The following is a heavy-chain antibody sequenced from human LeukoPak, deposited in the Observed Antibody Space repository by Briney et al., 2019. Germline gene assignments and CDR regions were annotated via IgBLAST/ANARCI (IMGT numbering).Heavy chain of an antibody. J-gene: IGHJ4*02. D-gene: IGHD6-13*01. CDR3: AKGSIAAAGMVAPNFDY. CDR2: ISGSGGSI. Sequence: PGGSLRLSCAASGFTFSSYAMSWVRQAPGKGLEWVSAISGSGGSIYYADSVKGRFTISRDNSKNTLYLQMNSLRAEDTAVYYCAKGSIAAAGMVAPNFDYWGQGTLVTVSS. CDR1: GFTFSSYA. V-gene: IGHV3-23*01.